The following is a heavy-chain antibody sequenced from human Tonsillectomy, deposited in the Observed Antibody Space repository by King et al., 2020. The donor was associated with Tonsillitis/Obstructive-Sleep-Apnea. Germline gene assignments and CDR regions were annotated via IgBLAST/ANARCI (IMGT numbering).Heavy chain of an antibody. CDR2: IGTAGDP. CDR3: ARAYDSSGYYYYGMDV. D-gene: IGHD3-22*01. J-gene: IGHJ6*02. CDR1: GFTFSSYD. Sequence: VQLVESGGGLVQPGGSLRLSCAASGFTFSSYDMHWVRQATGKRLEWVSGIGTAGDPYYPGSVKGRFTISRENAKNSLHLQMNSLRAGDTAVYYCARAYDSSGYYYYGMDVWGQGTTVTVSS. V-gene: IGHV3-13*05.